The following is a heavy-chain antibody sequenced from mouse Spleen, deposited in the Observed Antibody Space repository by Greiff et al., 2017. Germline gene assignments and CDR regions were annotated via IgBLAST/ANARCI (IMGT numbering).Heavy chain of an antibody. CDR3: TTRLYDGYYGFAY. Sequence: VQLQQSGAELVRPGASVKLSCTASGFNIKDDYMHWVKQRPEQGLEWIGWIDPENGDTEYASKFQGKATITADTSSNTAYLQLSSLTSEDTAVYYCTTRLYDGYYGFAYWGQGTLVTVSA. V-gene: IGHV14-4*01. CDR1: GFNIKDDY. D-gene: IGHD2-3*01. CDR2: IDPENGDT. J-gene: IGHJ3*01.